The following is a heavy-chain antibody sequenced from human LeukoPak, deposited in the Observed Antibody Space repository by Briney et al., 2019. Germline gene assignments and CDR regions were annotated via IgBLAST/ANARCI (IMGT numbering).Heavy chain of an antibody. D-gene: IGHD3-10*01. J-gene: IGHJ4*02. CDR2: IKNKVDGGTT. CDR1: GFTFSNAW. Sequence: GGTLRLSCAASGFTFSNAWMSWVRQAPGKGPEWVGRIKNKVDGGTTDYAAPVKGRFTISRDDSKSTLYLQMNSLKPEDTAVYYCSTRAGWEFLTEFWGQGTLVTVSS. CDR3: STRAGWEFLTEF. V-gene: IGHV3-15*01.